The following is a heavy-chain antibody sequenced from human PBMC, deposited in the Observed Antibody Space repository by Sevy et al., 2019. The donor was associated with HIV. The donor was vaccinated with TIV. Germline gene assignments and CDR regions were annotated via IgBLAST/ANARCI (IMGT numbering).Heavy chain of an antibody. Sequence: ASVKVSCKASGYTFTGYYMHWVRQAPGQGLEWMGWINPNSGGTNYAQKFQGRVTMTRDTSISTAYMELGRLRSDDTAVYYCAREGTMVRGVIIPGYYGMDVWGQGTTVTVSS. V-gene: IGHV1-2*02. CDR2: INPNSGGT. J-gene: IGHJ6*02. CDR1: GYTFTGYY. CDR3: AREGTMVRGVIIPGYYGMDV. D-gene: IGHD3-10*01.